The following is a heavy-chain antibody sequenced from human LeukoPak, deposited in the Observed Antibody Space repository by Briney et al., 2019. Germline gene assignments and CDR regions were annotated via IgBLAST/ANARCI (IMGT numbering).Heavy chain of an antibody. V-gene: IGHV3-23*01. CDR3: AKEKGDGLPFDY. J-gene: IGHJ4*02. CDR2: ANAKGDVT. Sequence: GGSLRLSCSASGFAFRNYGMAWVRQAPGKGLDFVSAANAKGDVTFYADSVKGRFTMSRDNSKNTLYLQMNSLRAEDTAVYYCAKEKGDGLPFDYWGRGTLITVSS. CDR1: GFAFRNYG. D-gene: IGHD5-24*01.